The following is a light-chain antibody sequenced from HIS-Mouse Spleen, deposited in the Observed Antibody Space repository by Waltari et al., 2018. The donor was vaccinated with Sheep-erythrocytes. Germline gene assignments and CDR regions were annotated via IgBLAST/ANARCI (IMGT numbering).Light chain of an antibody. CDR3: SSYTSSSTWV. Sequence: QSALTQPASVSGSPGQSITISCPGTRRYGGGSHSLSWYQQHPGKAPNLMIYDVSNRPSGVSNRFSGSKSGNTASLTISGLQAEDEADYYCSSYTSSSTWVFGGGTKLTVL. CDR2: DVS. V-gene: IGLV2-14*03. CDR1: RRYGGGSHS. J-gene: IGLJ3*02.